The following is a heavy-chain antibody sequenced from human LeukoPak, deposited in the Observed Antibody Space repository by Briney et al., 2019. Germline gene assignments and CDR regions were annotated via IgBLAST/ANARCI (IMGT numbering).Heavy chain of an antibody. CDR1: GYTFTGYY. CDR2: INPNSGGT. D-gene: IGHD3-3*01. V-gene: IGHV1-2*02. J-gene: IGHJ4*02. CDR3: AVIQRGDFWSRRGAEGFDY. Sequence: ASVKVSCKASGYTFTGYYMHWVRQAPGQGLEWMGWINPNSGGTNYAQKFQGRVTMIRDTSISTAYMELSRLRSDDTAVYYCAVIQRGDFWSRRGAEGFDYWGQGTLVTVSS.